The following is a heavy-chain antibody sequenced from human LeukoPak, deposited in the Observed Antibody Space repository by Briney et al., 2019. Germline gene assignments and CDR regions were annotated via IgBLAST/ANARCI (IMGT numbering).Heavy chain of an antibody. J-gene: IGHJ4*02. CDR1: GFTFSSYS. CDR2: ISSSSSYI. Sequence: GGSLRLSCAASGFTFSSYSMNWVRQAPGKGLEWVSSISSSSSYIYYADSVKGRFTISRDNAKNSLCLQMNSLRAEDTAVYYCARSRYAEQQLSIFDYWGQGTLVTVSS. V-gene: IGHV3-21*01. CDR3: ARSRYAEQQLSIFDY. D-gene: IGHD6-13*01.